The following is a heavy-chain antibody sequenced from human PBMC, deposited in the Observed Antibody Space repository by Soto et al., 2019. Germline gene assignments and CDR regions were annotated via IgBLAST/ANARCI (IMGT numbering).Heavy chain of an antibody. CDR2: IYDSGST. D-gene: IGHD2-8*01. Sequence: QVQLQESGPGLVKPSQTLSLTCTVSGGSISSGDYYWSWIRPPPGKGLEWIGYIYDSGSTYYNSSLKSRVNITLDTSKNQFSLKLTSVTAADTAVYYCARDNGVGPWGQGTLVTVSS. CDR1: GGSISSGDYY. CDR3: ARDNGVGP. V-gene: IGHV4-30-4*01. J-gene: IGHJ5*02.